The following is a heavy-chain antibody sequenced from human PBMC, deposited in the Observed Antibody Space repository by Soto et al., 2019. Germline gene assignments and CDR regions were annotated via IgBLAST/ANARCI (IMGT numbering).Heavy chain of an antibody. J-gene: IGHJ4*02. CDR1: GFAFSSYG. CDR2: MSYDGSYE. D-gene: IGHD3-3*01. Sequence: QVQLVESGGGVVQPGRSLRLSCSASGFAFSSYGMHWVRQAPGKGLEWVAVMSYDGSYEYYADSVKGRFTISRDNSKNTLFLQMDSMRPEDTAVYYCAKQRPTGVAEAVDCWGQGTLVTVSS. V-gene: IGHV3-30*18. CDR3: AKQRPTGVAEAVDC.